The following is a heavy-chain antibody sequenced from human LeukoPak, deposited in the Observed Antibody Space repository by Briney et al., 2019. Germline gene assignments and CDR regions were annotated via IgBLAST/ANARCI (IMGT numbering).Heavy chain of an antibody. J-gene: IGHJ4*02. CDR3: ARHFREVEWYGEFDY. CDR1: GGSISSGGYS. D-gene: IGHD3-10*01. V-gene: IGHV4-30-2*01. CDR2: IYHSGST. Sequence: SETLSLTCAVSGGSISSGGYSWSWIRQPPGKGLEWIGYIYHSGSTYYNPSLKSRVTISVDTSKNQFSLKLSSVTAADTAVYYCARHFREVEWYGEFDYWGQGTLVTVSS.